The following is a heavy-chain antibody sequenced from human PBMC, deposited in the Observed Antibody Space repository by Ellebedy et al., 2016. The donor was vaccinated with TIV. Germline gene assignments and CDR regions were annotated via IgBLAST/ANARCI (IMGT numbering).Heavy chain of an antibody. J-gene: IGHJ4*02. CDR3: ARHELGSNAAFDS. V-gene: IGHV5-10-1*01. CDR2: IDPNDPRESYK. Sequence: GESLKISXAGSGSTFALYWITWVRQKPGKGLEWMGRIDPNDPRESYKSYSPSFQGHVTISADKSISTAYLQWNSLKASDTAVYYCARHELGSNAAFDSWGQGTLVTVSS. D-gene: IGHD7-27*01. CDR1: GSTFALYW.